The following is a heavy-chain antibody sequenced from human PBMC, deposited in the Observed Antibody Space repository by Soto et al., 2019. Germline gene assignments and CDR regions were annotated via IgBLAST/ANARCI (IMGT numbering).Heavy chain of an antibody. CDR1: GYTFSAYY. D-gene: IGHD1-1*01. J-gene: IGHJ4*02. V-gene: IGHV1-2*04. CDR3: ARDNKESAYGTTFDY. Sequence: QVQLVQSGAEVKQPGASVKVSCKASGYTFSAYYMHWVRQAPGQGLEWMGWINPHSGVTNYAQSFQAWVTMTRDTSISTAYLELSGLTSDDMAVYYCARDNKESAYGTTFDYWGQGTLVTVS. CDR2: INPHSGVT.